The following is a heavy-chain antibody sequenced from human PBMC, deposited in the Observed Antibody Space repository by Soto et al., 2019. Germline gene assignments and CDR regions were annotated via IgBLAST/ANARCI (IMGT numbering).Heavy chain of an antibody. CDR2: ISGSGSTK. D-gene: IGHD3-3*01. J-gene: IGHJ4*02. Sequence: PVGSPRLSCAASGFSFSNYAMSWVRQAPGKGLEWVSLISGSGSTKNYADSVKGRFTISRDNSKKTVYLQMSSLRGEDTAIYFCAKGAANTVFGVDTLFDKWGQGALVTVSS. CDR3: AKGAANTVFGVDTLFDK. CDR1: GFSFSNYA. V-gene: IGHV3-23*01.